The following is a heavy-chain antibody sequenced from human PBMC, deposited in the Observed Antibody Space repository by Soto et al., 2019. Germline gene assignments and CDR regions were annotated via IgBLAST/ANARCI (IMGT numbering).Heavy chain of an antibody. CDR2: INGDGSST. Sequence: PGGSLRLSCAASGFTFSSYWMHWVRQAPGKGLVWVSRINGDGSSTSYADSVKGRFTISRDNAKNTLYLQMNSLRAEDTAVYYCARDSSKLNYSSSSGMYVGGQGTRLPVSS. D-gene: IGHD2-2*01. V-gene: IGHV3-74*01. J-gene: IGHJ6*02. CDR1: GFTFSSYW. CDR3: ARDSSKLNYSSSSGMYV.